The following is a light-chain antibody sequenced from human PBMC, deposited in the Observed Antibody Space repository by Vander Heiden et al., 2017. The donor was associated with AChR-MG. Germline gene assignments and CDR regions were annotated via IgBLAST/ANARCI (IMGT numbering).Light chain of an antibody. V-gene: IGKV3-11*01. CDR3: HQRTHFPLT. CDR2: DAS. Sequence: DIVLTQPPAPLPFSPGESATLSCRASQNIRNYLAWYQHKPGQAPRLLIYDASNRAAGVPARFSGGGSGTDFTLTISSLEPEDFAVYYCHQRTHFPLTFGGGTKVEIK. J-gene: IGKJ4*01. CDR1: QNIRNY.